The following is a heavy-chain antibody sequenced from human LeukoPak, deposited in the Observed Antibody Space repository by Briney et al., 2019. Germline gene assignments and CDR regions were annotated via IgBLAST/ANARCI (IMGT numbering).Heavy chain of an antibody. CDR2: INHSGST. CDR3: ARASATIDFWSGYYLKWFDP. J-gene: IGHJ5*02. Sequence: ASETLSLTCAVYGGSFSGYYWSWIRQPPGKGLEWIGEINHSGSTNYNPSLKSRVTISVDTSKNRFSLKLSSVTAADTAVYYCARASATIDFWSGYYLKWFDPWGQGTLVTVSS. D-gene: IGHD3-3*01. V-gene: IGHV4-34*01. CDR1: GGSFSGYY.